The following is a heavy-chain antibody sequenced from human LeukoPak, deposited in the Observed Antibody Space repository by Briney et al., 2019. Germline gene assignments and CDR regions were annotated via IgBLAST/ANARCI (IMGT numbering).Heavy chain of an antibody. CDR2: INPNSGGT. D-gene: IGHD6-13*01. Sequence: ASVKVSCEASGYTFTSYDINWVRQAPGQGLEWMGWINPNSGGTNYAQKFQGRVTMTRDTSISTANMELSRLRSDDTAVYYCARGAAAGIYYYYMDVWGKGTTVTVSS. V-gene: IGHV1-2*02. CDR1: GYTFTSYD. CDR3: ARGAAAGIYYYYMDV. J-gene: IGHJ6*03.